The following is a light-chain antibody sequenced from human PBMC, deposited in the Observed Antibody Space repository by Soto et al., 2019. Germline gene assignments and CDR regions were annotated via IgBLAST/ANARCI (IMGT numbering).Light chain of an antibody. V-gene: IGKV3-11*01. CDR3: QQRSNWPKT. Sequence: EIVLTQSPATLSLSPGERATLSCRASQSVSSYLAWYQQKPGQAPRLLIYDASNRATGIPARFSGSGSGTDFTLTISRLEPEDLAVYYCQQRSNWPKTFGQGTKVEIK. J-gene: IGKJ1*01. CDR2: DAS. CDR1: QSVSSY.